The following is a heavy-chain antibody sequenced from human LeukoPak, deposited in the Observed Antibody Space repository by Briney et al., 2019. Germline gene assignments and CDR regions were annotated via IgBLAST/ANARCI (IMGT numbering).Heavy chain of an antibody. CDR3: ASVDYFDSSDYGDY. J-gene: IGHJ4*02. V-gene: IGHV3-23*01. CDR2: LSGSGGAT. Sequence: RGSLRLSCAPSGXTPYKYAMSRVPQSPGKGLECVSALSGSGGATYYADSVKRRFTISRDNSKNTLYLQMNNLRAEDTALYYCASVDYFDSSDYGDYWGQGTLVTVSS. D-gene: IGHD3-22*01. CDR1: GXTPYKYA.